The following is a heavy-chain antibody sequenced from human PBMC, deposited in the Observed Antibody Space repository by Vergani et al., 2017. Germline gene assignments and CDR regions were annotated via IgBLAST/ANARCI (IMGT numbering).Heavy chain of an antibody. Sequence: QVQLQQWGAGLLKPSETLSLTCAVYGGSFSGYYWSWIRQPPGKGLEWIGEINHSGSTNYNPSLKSRGTVSVDTSKNQFSLKLSSVTAADTAVYYCARGFTPSNWFDPWGQGTLVTVSS. CDR1: GGSFSGYY. CDR3: ARGFTPSNWFDP. D-gene: IGHD2-15*01. J-gene: IGHJ5*02. CDR2: INHSGST. V-gene: IGHV4-34*01.